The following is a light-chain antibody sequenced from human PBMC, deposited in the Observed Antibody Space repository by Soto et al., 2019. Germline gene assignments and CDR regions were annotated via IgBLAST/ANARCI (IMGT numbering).Light chain of an antibody. CDR1: AGPVTSNHY. V-gene: IGLV7-46*01. Sequence: VVTQEPSLTVSPGGTVTLTCGSSAGPVTSNHYPYWYQQRPGQVPRTLIYDTTHRQSWAPARFSGSLVGVKAALTLSGAQPEDEADYYGLLADRGGRVVGGGTKLTVL. CDR3: LLADRGGRV. CDR2: DTT. J-gene: IGLJ2*01.